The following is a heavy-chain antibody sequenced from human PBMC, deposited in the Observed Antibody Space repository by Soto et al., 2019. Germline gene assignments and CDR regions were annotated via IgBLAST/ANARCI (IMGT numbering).Heavy chain of an antibody. V-gene: IGHV3-7*03. CDR2: IKQDGSEK. J-gene: IGHJ6*02. CDR3: AREYCSSTSCYTEGTEEYYYYYGMDV. Sequence: EVQLVESGGGLVQPGGSLRLSCAASGFTFSSYWMSWVRQAPGKGLEWVANIKQDGSEKYYVDSVKGRFTISRDNAKNSLSLQMNSLRAEDTAVYYCAREYCSSTSCYTEGTEEYYYYYGMDVWGQGTTVTVSS. D-gene: IGHD2-2*02. CDR1: GFTFSSYW.